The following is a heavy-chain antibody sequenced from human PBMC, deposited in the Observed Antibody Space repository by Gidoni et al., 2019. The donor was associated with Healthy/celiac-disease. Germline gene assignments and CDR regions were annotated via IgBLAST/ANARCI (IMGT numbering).Heavy chain of an antibody. V-gene: IGHV3-33*01. Sequence: YGSYGMHWVRQAPGKGLEWVAVIWYGGSNKYYADSVKGRFTISRDNSKNTLYLQMNSLRAEDTAVYYCARESLTFNDAFDIWGQGTMVTVSS. CDR1: YGSYG. CDR2: IWYGGSNK. CDR3: ARESLTFNDAFDI. J-gene: IGHJ3*02.